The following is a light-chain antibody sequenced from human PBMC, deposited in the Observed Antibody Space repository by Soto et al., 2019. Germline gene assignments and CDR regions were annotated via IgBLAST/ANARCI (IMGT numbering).Light chain of an antibody. J-gene: IGLJ3*02. CDR1: RSDVGGYNY. CDR3: SSYEDSNNVV. V-gene: IGLV2-8*01. CDR2: EVK. Sequence: QSVLTQPPSAFGSPGQSVTISCTGTRSDVGGYNYVSWYQQHPGKAPKLILYEVKKRSSGVPDRFSGSRSGNTASLTVSGLQTEDEADYYCSSYEDSNNVVFGGGTKVTVL.